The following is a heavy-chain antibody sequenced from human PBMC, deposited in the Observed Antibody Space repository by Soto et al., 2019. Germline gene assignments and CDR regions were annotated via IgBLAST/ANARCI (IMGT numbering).Heavy chain of an antibody. J-gene: IGHJ4*02. V-gene: IGHV1-69*12. D-gene: IGHD2-2*01. CDR1: GGTFGSYA. CDR3: AKVDCISTSCQLPY. Sequence: QVQLVQSGAEVKKPGSSVKVSCKASGGTFGSYAISRVRQAPGQGLEWMGGIIPIFGTANYAQKFQGRVTITADESTSTAYMELSSLRSDDTAVYYCAKVDCISTSCQLPYWGQGTLVTVSS. CDR2: IIPIFGTA.